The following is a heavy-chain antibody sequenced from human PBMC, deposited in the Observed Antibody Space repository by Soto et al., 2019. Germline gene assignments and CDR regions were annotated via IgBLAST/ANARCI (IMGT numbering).Heavy chain of an antibody. CDR3: ASRNCISASCFIMGGGYKYYDMDV. CDR1: GFTVSSNY. D-gene: IGHD2-2*01. V-gene: IGHV3-53*01. CDR2: IYSVGTT. Sequence: GGSLRLSCAASGFTVSSNYMRWARQAPGKGLEMVSVIYSVGTTWYADSVKGRFTISRDNSKNTLNLPMTSLRAEDTAVYYCASRNCISASCFIMGGGYKYYDMDVCGQGTTVTVSS. J-gene: IGHJ6*02.